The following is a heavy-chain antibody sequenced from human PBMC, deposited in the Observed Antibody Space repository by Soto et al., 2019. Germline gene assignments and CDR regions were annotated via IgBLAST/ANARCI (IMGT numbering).Heavy chain of an antibody. V-gene: IGHV3-15*07. D-gene: IGHD3-9*01. CDR3: TKDSDRTKIIAGFAY. CDR1: GFTITNAW. Sequence: GLLRLSCAAAGFTITNAWIHRVRQAQEKGLEWVGRIKSKTDGGTTDYAEPVKGRFAISRDDSNNMVYLQMNSLKIEDTAFFYFTKDSDRTKIIAGFAYRAQGTSDTVPP. J-gene: IGHJ4*02. CDR2: IKSKTDGGTT.